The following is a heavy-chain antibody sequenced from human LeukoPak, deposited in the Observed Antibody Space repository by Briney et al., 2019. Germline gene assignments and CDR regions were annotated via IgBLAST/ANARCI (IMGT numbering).Heavy chain of an antibody. CDR1: GFTFSSYA. CDR3: ARNPMVRGVVYYFDY. J-gene: IGHJ4*02. Sequence: GRSLRLSCAASGFTFSSYAMHWVRQAPGKGLEYVSAISSNGGSTYYANSVKGRFTISRDNSKNTLYLQMGSLRAEDMAVYYCARNPMVRGVVYYFDYWGQGTLVTVSS. V-gene: IGHV3-64*01. CDR2: ISSNGGST. D-gene: IGHD3-10*01.